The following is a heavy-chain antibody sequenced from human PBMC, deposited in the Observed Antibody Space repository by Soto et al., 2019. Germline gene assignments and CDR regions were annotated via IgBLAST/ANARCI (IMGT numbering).Heavy chain of an antibody. CDR1: GGTFSSYS. CDR2: IVPIVGIP. J-gene: IGHJ6*02. Sequence: QVQLVQSGAGVKKPGSSVRVSCKASGGTFSSYSMNWVRQAPGQGLEWMGRIVPIVGIPNYAQKFQGRVTITADDSTTTAYMELSSLRSEDTAVYYCARAVLVPGYSYYGMDVWGQGTTVTVSS. CDR3: ARAVLVPGYSYYGMDV. D-gene: IGHD2-8*01. V-gene: IGHV1-69*02.